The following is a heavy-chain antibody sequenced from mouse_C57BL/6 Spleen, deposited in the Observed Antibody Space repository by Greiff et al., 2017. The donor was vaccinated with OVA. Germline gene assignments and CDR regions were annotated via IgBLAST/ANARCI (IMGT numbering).Heavy chain of an antibody. J-gene: IGHJ4*01. D-gene: IGHD1-3*01. CDR3: ARESLKAMDY. CDR2: IHPNCGST. V-gene: IGHV1-64*01. CDR1: GYTFTSYW. Sequence: VQLQQPGAELVKPGASVKLSCKASGYTFTSYWMHWVKQRPGQGLEWIGMIHPNCGSTNYNEKFKSKATLTVDKSSSTAYMQLSSLTSEDSAVYYCARESLKAMDYWGQGTSVTVSS.